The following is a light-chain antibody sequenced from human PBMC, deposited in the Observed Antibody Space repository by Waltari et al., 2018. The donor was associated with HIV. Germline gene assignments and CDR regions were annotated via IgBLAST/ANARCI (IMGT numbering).Light chain of an antibody. Sequence: QSVLTQPPSASGTPGKRVTISCSGSSSNIGSKSVNWFQQVPGTAPKLLRYSDNQRPSGVPDRFSGSKSGTSASLAISGLQSEDEADYYCAAWDDSLDAWVFGGGTRLTVL. CDR2: SDN. V-gene: IGLV1-44*01. J-gene: IGLJ3*02. CDR3: AAWDDSLDAWV. CDR1: SSNIGSKS.